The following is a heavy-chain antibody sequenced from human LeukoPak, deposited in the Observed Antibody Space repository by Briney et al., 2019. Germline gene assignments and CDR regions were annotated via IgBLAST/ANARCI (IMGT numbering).Heavy chain of an antibody. CDR2: IKQDGSNK. D-gene: IGHD4/OR15-4a*01. Sequence: GGSLRLSCAASGFTFSSYWMSWVRQAPGKGLEWVANIKQDGSNKYYADSVKGRFTISRDNSKNTLYLQMNSLRAEDTVVYYCARRAGAYSHPYDYWGQGTLVTVSS. CDR3: ARRAGAYSHPYDY. J-gene: IGHJ4*02. V-gene: IGHV3-7*03. CDR1: GFTFSSYW.